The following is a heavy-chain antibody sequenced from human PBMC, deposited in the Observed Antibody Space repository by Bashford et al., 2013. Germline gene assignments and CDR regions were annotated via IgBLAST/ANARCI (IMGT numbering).Heavy chain of an antibody. J-gene: IGHJ4*02. V-gene: IGHV1-8*01. CDR3: ARDRNYCGGDCYSMVYFDY. D-gene: IGHD2-21*01. Sequence: ASVKVSCKASGYTFTSYDINWVRQATGQGLEWMGWMNPNSGNTGYAQKFQGRVTITADESTSTAYMELSSLRSEDTAVYYCARDRNYCGGDCYSMVYFDYWGQGTLVTVSS. CDR1: GYTFTSYD. CDR2: MNPNSGNT.